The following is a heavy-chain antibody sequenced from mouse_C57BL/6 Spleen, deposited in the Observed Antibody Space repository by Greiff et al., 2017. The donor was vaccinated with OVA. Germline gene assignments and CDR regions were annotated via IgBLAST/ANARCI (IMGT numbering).Heavy chain of an antibody. CDR3: ARVYDYDAYYFDD. J-gene: IGHJ2*01. D-gene: IGHD2-4*01. CDR2: ISDGGSYT. CDR1: GFTFSSYA. V-gene: IGHV5-4*03. Sequence: EVMLVESGGGLVKPGGSLKLSCAASGFTFSSYAMSWVRQTPEKRLEWVATISDGGSYTYYPDNVKGRFTISRDNAKNNLYLQMSHLKSEDTAMYYCARVYDYDAYYFDDWGQGTTLTVSS.